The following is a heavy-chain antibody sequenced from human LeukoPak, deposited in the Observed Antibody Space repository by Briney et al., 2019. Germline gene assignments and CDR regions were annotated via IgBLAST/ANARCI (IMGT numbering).Heavy chain of an antibody. V-gene: IGHV4-31*03. CDR3: ASSPNQYFIDY. J-gene: IGHJ4*02. CDR1: GASISSGAYY. Sequence: PSGTLSLTCTVSGASISSGAYYWSWIGQHPGKGLESIGYIFYRGSTYYNPSLKSRLTISVDTSKNQFSLKLNSVTDADTAVYYCASSPNQYFIDYWGQGALVTVSS. D-gene: IGHD1-14*01. CDR2: IFYRGST.